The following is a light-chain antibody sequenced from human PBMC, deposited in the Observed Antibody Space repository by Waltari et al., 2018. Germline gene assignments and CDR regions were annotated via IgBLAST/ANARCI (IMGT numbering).Light chain of an antibody. CDR2: DVT. V-gene: IGLV2-14*03. CDR1: RSDVAYYNY. CDR3: SSYTVSNTVV. Sequence: QSALTQPASVSGSPGQSITISCIGTRSDVAYYNYVSWYAQQPDKAPKLIIYDVTQRPSGVSNRFSGTKSGNTASLTIAGLQAEDEADYYCSSYTVSNTVVFGGGTKVTVL. J-gene: IGLJ2*01.